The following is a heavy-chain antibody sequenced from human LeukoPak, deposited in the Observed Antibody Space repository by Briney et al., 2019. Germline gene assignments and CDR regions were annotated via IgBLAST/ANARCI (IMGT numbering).Heavy chain of an antibody. J-gene: IGHJ4*02. CDR1: GDSVSSNSAA. CDR3: AREGALPAATQHYFDY. CDR2: TYYRSKWYN. V-gene: IGHV6-1*01. D-gene: IGHD2-2*01. Sequence: SQTLSLTCAISGDSVSSNSAAWNWIRQSPSRGLEWLGRTYYRSKWYNDYAVSVKSRITINPDTSKNQFSLQLSSVTPEDTAVYYCAREGALPAATQHYFDYWGQGTLVTVSS.